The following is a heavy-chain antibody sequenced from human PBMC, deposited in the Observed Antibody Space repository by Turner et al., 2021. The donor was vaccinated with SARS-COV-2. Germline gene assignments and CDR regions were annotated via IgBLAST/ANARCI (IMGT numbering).Heavy chain of an antibody. J-gene: IGHJ6*02. D-gene: IGHD2-2*01. V-gene: IGHV3-30-3*01. CDR1: GFTFSSPA. CDR2: ISYDGSNK. Sequence: QVQLVESGGGVVQPGRSLRLSCAASGFTFSSPAMHWVRPAPGKGLEWVAVISYDGSNKYYADSVKGRFTISRDNSKNTLYLQRNSLRAEDTAVYYCARDRGVVVPAAIVNYYYYGMDVWGQGTTVTVSS. CDR3: ARDRGVVVPAAIVNYYYYGMDV.